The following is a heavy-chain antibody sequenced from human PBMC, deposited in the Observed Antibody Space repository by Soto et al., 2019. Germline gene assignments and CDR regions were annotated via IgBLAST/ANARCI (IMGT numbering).Heavy chain of an antibody. J-gene: IGHJ4*02. D-gene: IGHD1-26*01. CDR3: ASSSGSYWQLDY. Sequence: GASVKVSCKASGYTFSSYAMHWVRQAPGQRLEWMGWINAGNGNTKYSQKFQGRVTITRDTSASTAYMELSSLRSEDTAVYYCASSSGSYWQLDYWGQGTLVTVSS. CDR1: GYTFSSYA. V-gene: IGHV1-3*01. CDR2: INAGNGNT.